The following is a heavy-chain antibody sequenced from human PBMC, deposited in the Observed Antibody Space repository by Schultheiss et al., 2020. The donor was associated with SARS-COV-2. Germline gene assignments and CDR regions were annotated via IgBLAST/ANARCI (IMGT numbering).Heavy chain of an antibody. CDR3: AKKMPGYSSSWYTFDY. CDR1: GFTFSNAW. J-gene: IGHJ4*02. D-gene: IGHD6-13*01. CDR2: IWYDGSNK. V-gene: IGHV3-33*06. Sequence: GGSLRLSCAASGFTFSNAWMNWVRQAPGKGLEWVAVIWYDGSNKYYADSVKGRFTISRDNSKNTLYLQMNSLRAEDTAVYYCAKKMPGYSSSWYTFDYWGQGTLVTVSS.